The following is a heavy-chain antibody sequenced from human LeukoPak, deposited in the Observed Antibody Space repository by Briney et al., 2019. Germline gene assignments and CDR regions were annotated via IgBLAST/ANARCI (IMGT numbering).Heavy chain of an antibody. J-gene: IGHJ4*02. CDR1: GFTFSSYA. V-gene: IGHV3-23*01. CDR2: ISGSGGST. Sequence: PGGSLRLSCAASGFTFSSYAMSRVRQAPGKGLEWVSAISGSGGSTYYADSVKGRFTISRDNSKNTLYLQMNSLRAEDTAVYYCTGGTTVTTLDYWGQGTLVTVSS. D-gene: IGHD4-17*01. CDR3: TGGTTVTTLDY.